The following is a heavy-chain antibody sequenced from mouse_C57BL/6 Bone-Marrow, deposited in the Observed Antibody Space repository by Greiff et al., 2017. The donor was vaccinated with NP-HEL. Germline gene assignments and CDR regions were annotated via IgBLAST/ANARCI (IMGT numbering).Heavy chain of an antibody. CDR3: ARYYYGSSSFDY. CDR1: GYTFTSYL. Sequence: QVQLQQPGAELVKPGASVKLSCKASGYTFTSYLMHWVKQRPGRGLEWIGRIDPNRGGTKYNEKFKSKATLTVDKPSSTAYMQLNSLTSEDSAVYYGARYYYGSSSFDYWGQGTTLTGSS. D-gene: IGHD1-1*01. J-gene: IGHJ2*01. V-gene: IGHV1-72*01. CDR2: IDPNRGGT.